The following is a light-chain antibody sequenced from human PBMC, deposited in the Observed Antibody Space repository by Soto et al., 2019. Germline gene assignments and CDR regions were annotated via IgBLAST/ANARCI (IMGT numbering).Light chain of an antibody. CDR2: GAS. J-gene: IGKJ2*01. V-gene: IGKV3-20*01. CDR3: QQYGSSPPWYT. CDR1: QSVSSSY. Sequence: EIVLTQSPGTLSLSPEERATLSCRASQSVSSSYLAWYQQKPGQAPRLLIYGASSRATGIPDRFSGSGSGTDFTLTISRLEPEDFAVYYCQQYGSSPPWYTFGQGTKLEIK.